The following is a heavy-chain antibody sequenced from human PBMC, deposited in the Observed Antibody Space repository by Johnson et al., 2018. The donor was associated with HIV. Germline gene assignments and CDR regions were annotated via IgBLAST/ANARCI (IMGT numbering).Heavy chain of an antibody. D-gene: IGHD1-1*01. CDR2: IWYDGSKT. V-gene: IGHV3-33*08. Sequence: QVQLVESGGGLVQPGGSLRLSCAASGFTFDDYGMHWVRQAPGKGLDWVAFIWYDGSKTYYGDSVKGRFTISRDNSKNTLYLQMNSLRAEDTAVYYCATSTASDAFDIWGQGTMVTVSS. J-gene: IGHJ3*02. CDR3: ATSTASDAFDI. CDR1: GFTFDDYG.